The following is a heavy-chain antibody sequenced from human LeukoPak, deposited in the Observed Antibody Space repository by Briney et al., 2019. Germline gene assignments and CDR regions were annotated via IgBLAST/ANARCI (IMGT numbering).Heavy chain of an antibody. CDR1: GFTFDDYA. V-gene: IGHV3-9*01. J-gene: IGHJ6*02. CDR3: AKDLGNARYFDWLLPQDYYYYGMDV. CDR2: ISWNSGSI. Sequence: GRSLRLSCAASGFTFDDYAMHWVRQAPGKGLEWVSGISWNSGSIGYADSVKGRFTISGDNAKNSLYLQMNSLRAEDTALYYCAKDLGNARYFDWLLPQDYYYYGMDVWGQGTTVTVSS. D-gene: IGHD3-9*01.